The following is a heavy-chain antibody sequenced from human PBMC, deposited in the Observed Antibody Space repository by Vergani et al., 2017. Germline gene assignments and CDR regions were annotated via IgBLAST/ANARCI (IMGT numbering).Heavy chain of an antibody. D-gene: IGHD3-10*01. Sequence: QVQLVQSGAEVKKPGASVKVSCKASGYTFTSYYMHWVRQAPGQGLEWMGIINPSGGSTSYAQKFQGRVTMTRDTSTSTVYMELSSLRSEDTAVYYCARGSMVRGDIYYYGMDVWGQGTTVTVSS. CDR2: INPSGGST. CDR1: GYTFTSYY. V-gene: IGHV1-46*01. CDR3: ARGSMVRGDIYYYGMDV. J-gene: IGHJ6*02.